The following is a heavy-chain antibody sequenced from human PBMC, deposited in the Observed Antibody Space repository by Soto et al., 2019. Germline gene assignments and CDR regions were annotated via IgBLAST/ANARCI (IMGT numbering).Heavy chain of an antibody. CDR2: ITYSGTT. CDR3: ARRYFYDNFAHAP. CDR1: GDSITSNNW. D-gene: IGHD3-9*01. V-gene: IGHV4-4*02. Sequence: SETLSLTCGISGDSITSNNWCTWFRQAPGKGLEWIGEITYSGTTYYNPSLKSRVTISIDKTKNQFSLRVTSVTAADTAIYYCARRYFYDNFAHAPWGPGILVT. J-gene: IGHJ5*02.